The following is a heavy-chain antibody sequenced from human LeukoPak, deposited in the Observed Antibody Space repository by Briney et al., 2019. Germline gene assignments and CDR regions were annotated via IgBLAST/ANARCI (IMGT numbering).Heavy chain of an antibody. D-gene: IGHD6-13*01. Sequence: GASLKISCKGSGNIFTSYWIGWVRQLPGKGLEWMGIIYPGDSDTRYSPSFQGQVTISADKSISTAYLQWSSLKASDTAMYYCARGEPAAGTNWFDPWGQGTLVTVSS. CDR3: ARGEPAAGTNWFDP. CDR2: IYPGDSDT. CDR1: GNIFTSYW. J-gene: IGHJ5*02. V-gene: IGHV5-51*01.